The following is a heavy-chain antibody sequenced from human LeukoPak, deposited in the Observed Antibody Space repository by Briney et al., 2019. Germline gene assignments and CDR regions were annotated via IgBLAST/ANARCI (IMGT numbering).Heavy chain of an antibody. CDR3: ARDSGDGYNWPGHFDY. J-gene: IGHJ4*02. CDR1: GFTFSSYA. Sequence: GRSLRLSCAASGFTFSSYAMHWVRQAPGKGLEWVAVISYDGSNNYYADSVKGRFTISRDNSKNTLYLQMNSLRAEDTAVYYCARDSGDGYNWPGHFDYWGQGTLVTVSS. D-gene: IGHD5-24*01. V-gene: IGHV3-30-3*01. CDR2: ISYDGSNN.